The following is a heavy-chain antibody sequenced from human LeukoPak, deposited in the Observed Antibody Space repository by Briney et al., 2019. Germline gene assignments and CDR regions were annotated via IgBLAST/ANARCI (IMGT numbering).Heavy chain of an antibody. CDR1: GFTFSSYA. V-gene: IGHV3-23*01. J-gene: IGHJ4*02. CDR3: AKDRDYGGNSVPDY. D-gene: IGHD4-23*01. CDR2: MSGSGGST. Sequence: GGCLRLSCAASGFTFSSYAMSWVRQAPGKGLEWDSAMSGSGGSTYYADSVKGRFTISRDNSKNTLYLQMNSLRAEDTAVYYCAKDRDYGGNSVPDYWGQGTLVTVSS.